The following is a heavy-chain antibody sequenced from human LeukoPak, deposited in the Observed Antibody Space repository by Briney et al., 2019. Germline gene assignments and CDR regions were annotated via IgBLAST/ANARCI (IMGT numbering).Heavy chain of an antibody. J-gene: IGHJ5*02. CDR3: ARRATSGWFDP. D-gene: IGHD1-26*01. CDR2: IYYDGST. V-gene: IGHV4-39*01. CDR1: GGSISSSSYY. Sequence: SETLSLTCTVSGGSISSSSYYWGWIRQPPGKGLEWIGSIYYDGSTYFNPSLKTRVTISVDTSRNQFSLRLSSVTATDTAVYSCARRATSGWFDPWGQGTLVTVSS.